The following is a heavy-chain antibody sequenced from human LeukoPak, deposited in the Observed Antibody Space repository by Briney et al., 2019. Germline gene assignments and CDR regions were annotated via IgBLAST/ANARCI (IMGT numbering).Heavy chain of an antibody. Sequence: GGSLRLSCAASGFIFTTYTMSWVRQAPGKGLEWVANIKEDESEKNNVDSVKGRFTISRDNAKNSVSLQMNNLRAEDTGLYFCAREYWGIDYWGQGILVTVSS. CDR1: GFIFTTYT. D-gene: IGHD2-8*02. J-gene: IGHJ4*02. CDR2: IKEDESEK. CDR3: AREYWGIDY. V-gene: IGHV3-7*01.